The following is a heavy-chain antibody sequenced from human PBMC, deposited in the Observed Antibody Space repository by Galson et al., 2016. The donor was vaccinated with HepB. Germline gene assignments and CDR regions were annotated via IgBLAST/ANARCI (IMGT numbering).Heavy chain of an antibody. D-gene: IGHD3-10*01. CDR2: IYHSGST. Sequence: TLSLTCTVSGVSISSGAYYWSWIRHRPGKGPEWIGYIYHSGSTNYNPSLQCRMTISVDTSKNQFSLKLYSVTAADTAMYFCARDSTMVRGIINGYFDYWGQGTLVTVSS. J-gene: IGHJ4*02. CDR1: GVSISSGAYY. V-gene: IGHV4-31*03. CDR3: ARDSTMVRGIINGYFDY.